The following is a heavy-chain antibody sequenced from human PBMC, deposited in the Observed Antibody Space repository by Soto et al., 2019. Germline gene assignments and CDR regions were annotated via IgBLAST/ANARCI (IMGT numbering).Heavy chain of an antibody. CDR2: IYWDDDK. Sequence: QITLKESGPTLVKPTQTLTLTCTFSGFSLTTSGVGVGWIRQPPGKALEWLALIYWDDDKRYSPSLKSRLTIPTDTSRTQVVLTMTNMDPVDTATYFCAHRDGFGECDSWGQGTLVTVSS. CDR1: GFSLTTSGVG. CDR3: AHRDGFGECDS. J-gene: IGHJ5*01. D-gene: IGHD3-10*01. V-gene: IGHV2-5*02.